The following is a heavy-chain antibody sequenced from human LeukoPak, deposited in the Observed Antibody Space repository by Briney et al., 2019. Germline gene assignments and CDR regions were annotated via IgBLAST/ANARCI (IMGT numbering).Heavy chain of an antibody. CDR1: GFTFRIFG. Sequence: GGSLRLSCAASGFTFRIFGLNWVRQAPGKGPEWVSYIDARSGITYYADSVQGRFTISRDDARESVLLQMDGLRVDDTAVYYCARTYDFGRGPPGDAFDNWGPGTWVIVSS. V-gene: IGHV3-48*04. CDR2: IDARSGIT. D-gene: IGHD3-3*01. CDR3: ARTYDFGRGPPGDAFDN. J-gene: IGHJ3*02.